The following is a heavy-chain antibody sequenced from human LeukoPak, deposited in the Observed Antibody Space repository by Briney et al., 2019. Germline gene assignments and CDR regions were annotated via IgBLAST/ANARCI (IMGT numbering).Heavy chain of an antibody. J-gene: IGHJ4*02. Sequence: GASVKVSCKASGHTFTDYYIHWVRQAPGQGLEWLGIIHPTDGSTSYTQKIQGRVTMTRDTATGTVYLELSSLRSEDTAVYWCARANGGGLDYWGQGTLITVSS. CDR1: GHTFTDYY. CDR2: IHPTDGST. V-gene: IGHV1-46*01. D-gene: IGHD3-10*01. CDR3: ARANGGGLDY.